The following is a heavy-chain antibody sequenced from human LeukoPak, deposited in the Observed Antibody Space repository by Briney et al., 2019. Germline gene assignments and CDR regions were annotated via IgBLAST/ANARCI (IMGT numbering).Heavy chain of an antibody. CDR3: ARSIAVAGFDY. J-gene: IGHJ4*02. V-gene: IGHV4-38-2*01. CDR1: GYSFSSGYY. Sequence: SETLCLTCAVSGYSFSSGYYWGWIRQPPGKGLEWIGIIYHSGSTYYTPSLKSRVTISVDTSKNQSSLKLTSVTAADTAVYYCARSIAVAGFDYWGQGTLVTVSS. D-gene: IGHD6-19*01. CDR2: IYHSGST.